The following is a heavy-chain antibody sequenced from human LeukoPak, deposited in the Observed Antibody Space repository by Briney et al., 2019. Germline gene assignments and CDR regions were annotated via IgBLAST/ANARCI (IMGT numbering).Heavy chain of an antibody. CDR1: GFTFSSYA. Sequence: GGSLRLSCAASGFTFSSYAMTWVRQAPGKGLEWVSTIRSNGGGTHYAESLRGRFTISRDNSKSTVYLQMNSLSAEDTALYYCAKHPNYYYGMDLWGQGTTVTVSS. V-gene: IGHV3-23*01. J-gene: IGHJ6*02. CDR3: AKHPNYYYGMDL. CDR2: IRSNGGGT.